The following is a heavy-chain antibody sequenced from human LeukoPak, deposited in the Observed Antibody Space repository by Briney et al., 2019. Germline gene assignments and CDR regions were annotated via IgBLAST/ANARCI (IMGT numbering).Heavy chain of an antibody. CDR3: ARGGPYNWFDP. J-gene: IGHJ5*02. CDR1: GGSISSSSYY. CDR2: IYYSGST. Sequence: PSETLSLTCTVSGGSISSSSYYWGWIRQPPGKGLEWIGSIYYSGSTYYNPSLKSRVTISVDTSKNQFSLKLSSVTAADTAVYYCARGGPYNWFDPWGQGTLVTVSS. V-gene: IGHV4-39*07.